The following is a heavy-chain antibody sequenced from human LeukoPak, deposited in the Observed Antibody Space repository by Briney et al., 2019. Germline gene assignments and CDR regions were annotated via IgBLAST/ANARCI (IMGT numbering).Heavy chain of an antibody. D-gene: IGHD3-22*01. CDR3: AKANEYHYYDSSGPPTPYDY. V-gene: IGHV4-39*07. CDR2: IYHSGRT. CDR1: GGSISSGSYY. J-gene: IGHJ4*02. Sequence: PSETLSLTCTVSGGSISSGSYYWGRIRQPPGKGLEWIGSIYHSGRTFYNPSLKSRVTISVDTSKNQFSLKLTSVTAADTAVYYCAKANEYHYYDSSGPPTPYDYWGQGTLVTVSS.